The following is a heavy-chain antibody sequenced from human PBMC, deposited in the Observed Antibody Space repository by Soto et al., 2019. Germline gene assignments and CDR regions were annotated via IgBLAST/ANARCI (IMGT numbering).Heavy chain of an antibody. J-gene: IGHJ4*02. D-gene: IGHD1-1*01. CDR1: GFTFSSYG. CDR2: ISYDGKVA. CDR3: AKDRPITNWYFDY. V-gene: IGHV3-30*18. Sequence: QVQLVESGGGVVQPGRSLRLSCAASGFTFSSYGMHWVRQAPGKGLEWVTVISYDGKVAYYADSVKGRFTISRDNSKNTLYLQMHSLRTDPTAMFYCAKDRPITNWYFDYWCQGTLVTVSS.